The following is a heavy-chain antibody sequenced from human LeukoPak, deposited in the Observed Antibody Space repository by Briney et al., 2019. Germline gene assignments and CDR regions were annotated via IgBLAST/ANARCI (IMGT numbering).Heavy chain of an antibody. V-gene: IGHV3-23*01. J-gene: IGHJ6*03. D-gene: IGHD3-10*01. Sequence: GGSLRLSCAASGFTFSSYGMSWVRQAPGKGLEWVSAISGSGGSTYYADSVKGRFTISRDNSKNTAYLQMNSLKTEDTAVYYCTRVAPMVRDRTDYYYYYMDVWGKGTTVTVS. CDR2: ISGSGGST. CDR1: GFTFSSYG. CDR3: TRVAPMVRDRTDYYYYYMDV.